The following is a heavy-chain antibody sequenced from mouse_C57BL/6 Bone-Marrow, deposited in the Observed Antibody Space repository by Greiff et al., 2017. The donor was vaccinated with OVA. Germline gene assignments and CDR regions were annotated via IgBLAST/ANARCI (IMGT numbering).Heavy chain of an antibody. Sequence: VQLQQPGAELVKPGASVKMSCKASGYTFTSYWITWVKQRPGQGLEWIGDIYPGSGSTNYNEKFKSKATLTVDTSSSTAYMQLSSLTSEDSAVYYCASKGKIDYYGSRGYFDVWGTGTTVTVSS. D-gene: IGHD1-1*01. CDR1: GYTFTSYW. CDR2: IYPGSGST. CDR3: ASKGKIDYYGSRGYFDV. J-gene: IGHJ1*03. V-gene: IGHV1-55*01.